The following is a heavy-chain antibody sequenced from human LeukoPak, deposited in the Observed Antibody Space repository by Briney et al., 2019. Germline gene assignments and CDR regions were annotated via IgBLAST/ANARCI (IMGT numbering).Heavy chain of an antibody. J-gene: IGHJ4*02. CDR1: GGSISSSSYY. Sequence: SETLSLTCTVSGGSISSSSYYWGWIRQLPGKGLEWIGSIYYSGSTYYNPSLKSRATISVDTSKNQFSLKLSSVTAADTAVYYCARGLGYCSSTSCYQPIDYWGQGTLVTVSS. CDR2: IYYSGST. V-gene: IGHV4-39*01. D-gene: IGHD2-2*01. CDR3: ARGLGYCSSTSCYQPIDY.